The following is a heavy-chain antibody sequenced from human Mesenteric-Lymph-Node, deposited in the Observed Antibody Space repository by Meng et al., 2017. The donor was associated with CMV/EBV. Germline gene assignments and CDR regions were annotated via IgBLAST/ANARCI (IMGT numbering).Heavy chain of an antibody. Sequence: GGSLRLSCAASGFTFSSYWMSWVRQAPGKGLEWVANIKQDGSEKYYVDSVKGRFTVSRDNAKNSLYLQMNSLTAEATAVYYCALKSWYGDYFDHWGQGTLVTVSS. CDR3: ALKSWYGDYFDH. CDR2: IKQDGSEK. CDR1: GFTFSSYW. D-gene: IGHD6-13*01. J-gene: IGHJ4*02. V-gene: IGHV3-7*01.